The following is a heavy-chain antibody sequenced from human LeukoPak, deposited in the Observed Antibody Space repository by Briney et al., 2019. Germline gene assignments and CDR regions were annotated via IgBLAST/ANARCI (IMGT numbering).Heavy chain of an antibody. J-gene: IGHJ6*02. CDR2: IIQDGGEK. CDR3: ATYKNWVAGDV. CDR1: GFTFSSYW. Sequence: GGSLRLSCAASGFTFSSYWMSWVRQAPGKEPEWVANIIQDGGEKHYVDSVKGRFTVSRDNAQNSLFLQMNSLRVEDTAVYYCATYKNWVAGDVWGQGTTVSVSS. V-gene: IGHV3-7*01. D-gene: IGHD1-14*01.